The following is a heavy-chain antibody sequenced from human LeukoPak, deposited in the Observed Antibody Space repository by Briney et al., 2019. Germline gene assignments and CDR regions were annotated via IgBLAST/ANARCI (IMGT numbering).Heavy chain of an antibody. CDR3: TTVPHSSGDGYNHESDY. CDR2: IKSKTDGGTT. V-gene: IGHV3-15*01. J-gene: IGHJ4*02. Sequence: GGSLRLSCAASGFTFSNAWMSWVRQAPGKGLEWVGRIKSKTDGGTTDYAAPVKGRFTISRDDSKNTLYLQMNSLKTEDTAVYYCTTVPHSSGDGYNHESDYWGQGALVTVSS. D-gene: IGHD5-24*01. CDR1: GFTFSNAW.